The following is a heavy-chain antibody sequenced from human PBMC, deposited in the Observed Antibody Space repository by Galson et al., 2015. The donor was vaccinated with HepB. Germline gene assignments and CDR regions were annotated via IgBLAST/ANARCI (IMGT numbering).Heavy chain of an antibody. J-gene: IGHJ5*02. Sequence: SLRLSCAASGFAFSDYGMEWVRQAPGKGLEWVTIISFDGNNKYYADSVKGRFTVSRDNSENTLFLQMNNLRPEDTAVYYCAKSPLQWELLPHAFKSWGPGTLVTVSS. CDR2: ISFDGNNK. CDR3: AKSPLQWELLPHAFKS. CDR1: GFAFSDYG. V-gene: IGHV3-30*18. D-gene: IGHD1-26*01.